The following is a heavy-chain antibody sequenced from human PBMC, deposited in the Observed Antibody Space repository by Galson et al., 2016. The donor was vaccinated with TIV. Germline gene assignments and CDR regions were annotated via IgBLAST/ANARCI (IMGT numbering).Heavy chain of an antibody. Sequence: SVKVSCKASGGTFSNYAIRWMRQAPGQGLEWMGRIIPIIGMTNYAQKFQGRLTITADTSTSAAYMELSSLRYEDTAVYYCARDRIDYFDWGNNVWFDPWGQGTLVTVPS. CDR1: GGTFSNYA. V-gene: IGHV1-69*04. CDR3: ARDRIDYFDWGNNVWFDP. J-gene: IGHJ5*02. D-gene: IGHD3-10*01. CDR2: IIPIIGMT.